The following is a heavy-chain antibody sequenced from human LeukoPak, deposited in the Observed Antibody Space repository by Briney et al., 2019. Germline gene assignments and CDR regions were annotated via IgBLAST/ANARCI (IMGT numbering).Heavy chain of an antibody. J-gene: IGHJ3*02. D-gene: IGHD3-10*01. CDR2: IYPGECDK. CDR3: ARHSGDSDAFDI. Sequence: GESLKLSCKGSGYSFTSYWMGWVSQMPGKGLEWMGIIYPGECDKKYRRSLKGQDNISADKSISTAYLQWSSLKASDTAMYYCARHSGDSDAFDIWGQGTMVTVSS. V-gene: IGHV5-51*01. CDR1: GYSFTSYW.